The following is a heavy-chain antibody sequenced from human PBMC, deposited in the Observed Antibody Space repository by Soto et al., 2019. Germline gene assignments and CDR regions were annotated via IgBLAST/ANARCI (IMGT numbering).Heavy chain of an antibody. Sequence: PSETLSLTCSVSNGSISGFYWTWIRQPPGKILEWIGYIHYSGSTDYNPSLTRRATMSVDTSKNQFSLNLKSITAADTAVYYCVRGGVGIGNHFDSWGRGTLVTASS. CDR1: NGSISGFY. V-gene: IGHV4-59*12. D-gene: IGHD1-26*01. CDR3: VRGGVGIGNHFDS. CDR2: IHYSGST. J-gene: IGHJ4*02.